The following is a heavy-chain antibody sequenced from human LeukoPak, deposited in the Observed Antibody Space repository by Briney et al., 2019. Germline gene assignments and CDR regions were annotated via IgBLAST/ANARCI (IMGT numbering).Heavy chain of an antibody. D-gene: IGHD4/OR15-4a*01. CDR1: GYTLTELS. CDR2: FDAEDGET. V-gene: IGHV1-24*01. CDR3: ATRIVLNYWYFDL. J-gene: IGHJ2*01. Sequence: ASVKVSCKVSGYTLTELSMHWVRHAPGKALEWMGGFDAEDGETIYAQKFQGRVTMTEDTSTDTAYMELSSLRSEDTAVYYCATRIVLNYWYFDLWGRGTLVTVSS.